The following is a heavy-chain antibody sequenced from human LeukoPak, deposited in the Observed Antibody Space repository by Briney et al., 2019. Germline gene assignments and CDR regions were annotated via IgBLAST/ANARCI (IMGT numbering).Heavy chain of an antibody. CDR1: GYSISSGYY. J-gene: IGHJ3*02. CDR2: IYHSGST. V-gene: IGHV4-38-2*01. D-gene: IGHD5-12*01. CDR3: ARRLVATITSAFDI. Sequence: PSETLSLTCAVSGYSISSGYYGAWIRQPPGKGLEWIGSIYHSGSTYYNPSLKSRVTISVDTSKNQFSLKLSSVTAADTAVYYCARRLVATITSAFDIWGQGTMVTVSS.